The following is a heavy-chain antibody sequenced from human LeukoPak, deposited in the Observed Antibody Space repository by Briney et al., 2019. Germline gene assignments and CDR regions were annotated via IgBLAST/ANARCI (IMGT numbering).Heavy chain of an antibody. D-gene: IGHD1/OR15-1a*01. V-gene: IGHV4-4*07. CDR1: GGSISTYY. Sequence: PSETLSLTCAVSGGSISTYYWNWVRQPAGKGLEWIGRIYSSGSTNYNPSLKSRVTMSVDTSKNQFSLKLSSVTAADTAVYYCGRDPNRLDAFDVWGQGTMVTVSS. CDR3: GRDPNRLDAFDV. J-gene: IGHJ3*01. CDR2: IYSSGST.